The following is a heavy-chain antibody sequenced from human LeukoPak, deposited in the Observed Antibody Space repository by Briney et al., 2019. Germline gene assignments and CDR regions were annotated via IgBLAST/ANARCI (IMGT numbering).Heavy chain of an antibody. CDR3: ARAANWNDGGFDY. D-gene: IGHD1-1*01. J-gene: IGHJ4*02. CDR1: GFTFSSYV. CDR2: ISYDGSNK. V-gene: IGHV3-30*04. Sequence: PGGPLRLTCAASGFTFSSYVIHWVRQAPGKGLEWVAVISYDGSNKYYADSVKGRFTISRDNSKNTVYLQMNSLSAEDTAVYYCARAANWNDGGFDYWGQGTLVTVSS.